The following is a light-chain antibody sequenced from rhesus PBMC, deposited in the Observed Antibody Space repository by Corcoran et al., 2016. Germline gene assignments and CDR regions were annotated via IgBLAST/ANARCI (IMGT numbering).Light chain of an antibody. CDR2: AAS. V-gene: IGKV1-36*02. J-gene: IGKJ2*01. Sequence: DIQMTQSPSSLSASVGDRVTITCRASQGSSDYLNWYQPQPGKAPKRLMYAASSLESGVPSRFSGSGSGTDFTLTISSLQPADFAAYYCLQGYSTPYSFGQGTKVEIK. CDR3: LQGYSTPYS. CDR1: QGSSDY.